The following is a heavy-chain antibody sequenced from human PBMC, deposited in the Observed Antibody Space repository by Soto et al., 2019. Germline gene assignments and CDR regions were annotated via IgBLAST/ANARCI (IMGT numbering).Heavy chain of an antibody. CDR2: IWSDGNNK. D-gene: IGHD3-3*01. Sequence: PGGSLRLSCAASGFTFSSYGMHWVRQAPGKGLEWVAVIWSDGNNKYYADSVKGRFTISRDNSKNTLYLQMNSLRAEDTAVYYCAKDLLSYYDFWSGYEYYHYYHMDVWGKGTTVIVSS. CDR1: GFTFSSYG. V-gene: IGHV3-33*06. CDR3: AKDLLSYYDFWSGYEYYHYYHMDV. J-gene: IGHJ6*03.